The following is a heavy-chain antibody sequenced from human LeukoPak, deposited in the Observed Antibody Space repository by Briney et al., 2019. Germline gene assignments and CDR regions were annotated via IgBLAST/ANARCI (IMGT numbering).Heavy chain of an antibody. Sequence: SETLSLTCTVSAGSISTYYWSWIRQPPGKGLEWIGYIYYSGSTNYNPSLKSRVTISVDTSKNQFSLKLSSVTAADTAVYYCARARIGEPYYYYYYAMDVWGQGTTVTVSS. CDR3: ARARIGEPYYYYYYAMDV. V-gene: IGHV4-59*01. CDR2: IYYSGST. J-gene: IGHJ6*02. CDR1: AGSISTYY. D-gene: IGHD1-14*01.